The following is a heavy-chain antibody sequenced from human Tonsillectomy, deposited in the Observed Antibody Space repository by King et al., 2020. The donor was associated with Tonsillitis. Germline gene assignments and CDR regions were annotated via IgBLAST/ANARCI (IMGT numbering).Heavy chain of an antibody. CDR2: VYYSGST. CDR1: GGTISTGGWN. CDR3: ARGVRRYYTSGERSSYYYMDV. D-gene: IGHD3-10*01. V-gene: IGHV4-31*03. J-gene: IGHJ6*03. Sequence: VQLQESGPGLVKPSQTLSLTCTVSGGTISTGGWNWSWIRQLPGKGLEWIGNVYYSGSTYYNPSLKSRVAMSVDTSKNQFSLKLSSVTAADTAIYYCARGVRRYYTSGERSSYYYMDVWGKGTTVTVSS.